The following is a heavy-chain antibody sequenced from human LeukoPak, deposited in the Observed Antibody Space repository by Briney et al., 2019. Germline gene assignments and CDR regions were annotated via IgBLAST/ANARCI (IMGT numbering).Heavy chain of an antibody. CDR2: ISDTGNT. V-gene: IGHV3-23*01. D-gene: IGHD3-3*01. J-gene: IGHJ3*02. CDR1: GFTLSSYA. CDR3: AHHGGGTIRIAAFDI. Sequence: GGSLRLSCAASGFTLSSYAMSWVRQAPGKGLEWVSAISDTGNTYHADSVKGRFTISRDSSKNTLFLQMNRLRPEDAAVYYCAHHGGGTIRIAAFDIWGQGTMVTVSS.